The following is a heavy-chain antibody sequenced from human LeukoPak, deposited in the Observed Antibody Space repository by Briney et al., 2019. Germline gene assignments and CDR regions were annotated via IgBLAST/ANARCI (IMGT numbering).Heavy chain of an antibody. CDR3: TRIGCAGGNCQKAGRALGGY. J-gene: IGHJ4*02. V-gene: IGHV3-21*01. CDR1: GFTFSSYT. CDR2: ISNSSTNI. Sequence: GGSLRLSCAGSGFTFSSYTMNWVREAPGKGLEWVSSISNSSTNIFYADSVTGRFTTSRDNGKKSLFLQMDSLRAEDTAIYYCTRIGCAGGNCQKAGRALGGYWGQGILVTVSS. D-gene: IGHD2-21*01.